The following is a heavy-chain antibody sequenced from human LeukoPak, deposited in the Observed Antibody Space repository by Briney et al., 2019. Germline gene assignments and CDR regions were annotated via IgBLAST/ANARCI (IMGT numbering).Heavy chain of an antibody. D-gene: IGHD2-21*01. CDR1: GYTFTGYY. J-gene: IGHJ4*02. Sequence: ASVKVSCKASGYTFTGYYMHWVRQAPGQGLEWMGWINPNSGGTNYAQKFRGRVTMTRDTSISTAYMELSRLRSDDTAVYYCASRWGFDETGDYWGQGTLVTVSS. V-gene: IGHV1-2*02. CDR3: ASRWGFDETGDY. CDR2: INPNSGGT.